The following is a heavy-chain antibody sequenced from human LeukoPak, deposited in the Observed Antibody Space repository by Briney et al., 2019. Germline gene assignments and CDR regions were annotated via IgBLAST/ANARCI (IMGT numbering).Heavy chain of an antibody. D-gene: IGHD2-2*02. Sequence: GGSLRLSCAASGFTVSSNYMSWVRQAPGKGLEWVSVIYSGGSTYYADSVKGRFTISRDNSKNTLYLQMNSLRAEDTAVYYCANAGYCSSTSCYTGVLGSMDVWGQGTTVTVSS. CDR3: ANAGYCSSTSCYTGVLGSMDV. CDR2: IYSGGST. V-gene: IGHV3-53*01. CDR1: GFTVSSNY. J-gene: IGHJ6*02.